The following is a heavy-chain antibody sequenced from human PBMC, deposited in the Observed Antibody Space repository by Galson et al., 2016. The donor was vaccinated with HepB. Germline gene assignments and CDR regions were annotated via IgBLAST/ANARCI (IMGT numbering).Heavy chain of an antibody. D-gene: IGHD3-22*01. CDR2: ISPYNCNT. CDR3: VRDRKTFYYDRSGVWYLDY. Sequence: SVKVSCKASGYTFTSYGISWVRRAPGQGLEWMGWISPYNCNTMYAQQLQGRVARNTDTSTNTAYMELTSLRSDDTAVYYCVRDRKTFYYDRSGVWYLDYWGQGTQVTVSS. J-gene: IGHJ4*02. V-gene: IGHV1-18*04. CDR1: GYTFTSYG.